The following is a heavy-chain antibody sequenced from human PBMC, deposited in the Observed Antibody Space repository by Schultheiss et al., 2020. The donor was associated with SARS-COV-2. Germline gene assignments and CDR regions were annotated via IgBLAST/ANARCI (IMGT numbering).Heavy chain of an antibody. D-gene: IGHD6-13*01. CDR3: ARLEDSSSPLDY. CDR2: IYYSGST. CDR1: GGSISSGGYY. J-gene: IGHJ4*02. V-gene: IGHV4-31*03. Sequence: LSLTCTVSGGSISSGGYYWSWIRQHPGKGLEWIGYIYYSGSTYYNPSLKSRVTISVDTSKNQFSLKLSSVTAADTAVYYCARLEDSSSPLDYWGQGTLVTVSS.